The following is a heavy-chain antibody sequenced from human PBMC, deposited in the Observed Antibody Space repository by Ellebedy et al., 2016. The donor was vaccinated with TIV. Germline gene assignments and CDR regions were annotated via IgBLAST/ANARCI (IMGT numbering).Heavy chain of an antibody. CDR3: ARRASYGDYAVQVNPWFDP. J-gene: IGHJ5*02. CDR2: IRHDGDEI. Sequence: PGGSLRLSCAASGFNFRSYWMTWVRQAPGKGLEWVAKIRHDGDEIHYVESVKGRFTISSDHAKNSLFLQMNSLRVEDTAVYYCARRASYGDYAVQVNPWFDPWGQGTLVTVSS. D-gene: IGHD4-17*01. V-gene: IGHV3-7*01. CDR1: GFNFRSYW.